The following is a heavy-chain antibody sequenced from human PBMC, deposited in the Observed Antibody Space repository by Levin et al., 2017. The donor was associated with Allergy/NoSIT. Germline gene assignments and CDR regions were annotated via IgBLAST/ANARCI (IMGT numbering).Heavy chain of an antibody. CDR1: GGSISSGGYY. Sequence: SQTLSLTCTVSGGSISSGGYYWSWIRQHPGKGLEWIGYIYYSGSTYYNPSLKSRVTISVDTSKNQFSLKLSSVTAADTAVYYCARYVNDFWSGYPYYYYYYGMDVWGQGTTVTVSS. CDR2: IYYSGST. CDR3: ARYVNDFWSGYPYYYYYYGMDV. J-gene: IGHJ6*02. D-gene: IGHD3-3*01. V-gene: IGHV4-31*03.